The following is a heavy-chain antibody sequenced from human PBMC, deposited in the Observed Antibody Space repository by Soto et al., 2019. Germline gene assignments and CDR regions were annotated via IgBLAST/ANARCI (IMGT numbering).Heavy chain of an antibody. J-gene: IGHJ4*02. V-gene: IGHV4-39*01. CDR3: GRLVYDSSGYRPG. D-gene: IGHD3-22*01. CDR1: GGSISSSSYY. Sequence: SEPLSLTCTVSGGSISSSSYYWGCIRQPPGKGLEWIGSIHYSGYTYYNPSLKSRVTISVDTSKNQFSLKLSSVTAADTAVYYCGRLVYDSSGYRPGWGQGTLVTVSS. CDR2: IHYSGYT.